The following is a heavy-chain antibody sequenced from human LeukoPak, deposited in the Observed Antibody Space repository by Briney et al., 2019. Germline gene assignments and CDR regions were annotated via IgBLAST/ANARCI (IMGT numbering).Heavy chain of an antibody. J-gene: IGHJ4*02. CDR3: ARGANSLTGYPYYFDY. CDR2: ISSSGSTI. D-gene: IGHD3-9*01. CDR1: GFPFSSYQ. V-gene: IGHV3-48*03. Sequence: GGPLRLSCAASGFPFSSYQMIWVPQAPGKALEGVSYISSSGSTIYYADSVKGRFTISRDNAKNSLYLRMNSLRAEDTAVYYCARGANSLTGYPYYFDYWGQGTLVTVSS.